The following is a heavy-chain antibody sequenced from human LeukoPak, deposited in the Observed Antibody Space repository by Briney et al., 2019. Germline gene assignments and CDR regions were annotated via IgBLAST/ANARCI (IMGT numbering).Heavy chain of an antibody. CDR2: INKDGSEI. Sequence: GGSLRLSCAASGFTFSNYWMSWVRQAPGKGLEWVAHINKDGSEIYYVDSVKGRYTISRDNAKNSLSLQMNSLRVEDTAVYYCARDKVTYWGQGTLVTVS. J-gene: IGHJ4*02. CDR3: ARDKVTY. V-gene: IGHV3-7*01. CDR1: GFTFSNYW.